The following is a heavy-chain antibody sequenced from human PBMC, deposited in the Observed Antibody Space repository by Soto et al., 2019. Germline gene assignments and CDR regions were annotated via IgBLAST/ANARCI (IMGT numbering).Heavy chain of an antibody. Sequence: SDTLSLTCTVSGGSISSYYWSWIRQPPGKGLEWIGYIYYSGSTNYNPSLKSRVTISVDTSKNQFSLKLSSVTAADTAVYYCARAWSSSLNWFDPWGQGTLVTVSS. CDR3: ARAWSSSLNWFDP. J-gene: IGHJ5*02. V-gene: IGHV4-59*01. CDR1: GGSISSYY. CDR2: IYYSGST. D-gene: IGHD6-6*01.